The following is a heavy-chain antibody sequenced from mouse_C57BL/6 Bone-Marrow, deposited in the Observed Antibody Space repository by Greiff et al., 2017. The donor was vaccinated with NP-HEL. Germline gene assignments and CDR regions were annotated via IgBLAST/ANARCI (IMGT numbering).Heavy chain of an antibody. D-gene: IGHD2-1*01. V-gene: IGHV4-1*01. CDR2: INPDSSTI. J-gene: IGHJ1*03. CDR1: GIDFSRYW. CDR3: SRSYGNYTLYWYFDV. Sequence: EAGGIDFSRYWMSWVRRAPGKGLEWIGEINPDSSTINYAPSLKDKFIISRDNAKNTLYLQMSKVRFEDTALYYCSRSYGNYTLYWYFDVWGTGTTVTVSS.